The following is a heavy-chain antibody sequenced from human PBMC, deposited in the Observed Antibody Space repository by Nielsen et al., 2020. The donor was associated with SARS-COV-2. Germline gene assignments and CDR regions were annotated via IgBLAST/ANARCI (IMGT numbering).Heavy chain of an antibody. D-gene: IGHD5-18*01. Sequence: ASVKVSCKASGYTFTSYGISWVRQAPGQGLEWMGWISAYNGNTNYAQKLQGRVTMTTDTSTSTAYMELRSLRSDDTAVYYCATDEVGWIQLWPPSYWGQGTLVTVSS. CDR2: ISAYNGNT. CDR1: GYTFTSYG. CDR3: ATDEVGWIQLWPPSY. J-gene: IGHJ4*02. V-gene: IGHV1-18*04.